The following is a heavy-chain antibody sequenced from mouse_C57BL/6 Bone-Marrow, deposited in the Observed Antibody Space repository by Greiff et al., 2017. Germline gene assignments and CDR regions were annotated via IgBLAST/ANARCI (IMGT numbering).Heavy chain of an antibody. CDR1: GYTFTAYP. D-gene: IGHD5-2*01. V-gene: IGHV1-62-2*01. CDR2: FYPGSGSI. J-gene: IGHJ1*03. Sequence: QVQLQQSGAELVKPGASVKLSCKASGYTFTAYPIHWVKQRSGQGLECIGWFYPGSGSIKYNEKFKDKATLTADKSSSTVYMELSRLTSEDSAVYFCERQEKNSSYWYFDVWGTGTTVTVAS. CDR3: ERQEKNSSYWYFDV.